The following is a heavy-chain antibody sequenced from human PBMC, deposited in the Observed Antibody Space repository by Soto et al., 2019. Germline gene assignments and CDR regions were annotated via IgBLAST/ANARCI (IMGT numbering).Heavy chain of an antibody. CDR2: IIPILGIA. CDR1: GGTFSSYT. CDR3: ARDSDTMVRGGSLIL. V-gene: IGHV1-69*08. Sequence: QVQLVQSGAEVKKPGSSVKVSCKASGGTFSSYTISWVRQAPGQGLEWMGRIIPILGIANYAQKFQGRVTITADKSTSTAYMALSSLRSEDTAVYYCARDSDTMVRGGSLILWGQGTLVTVSS. J-gene: IGHJ4*02. D-gene: IGHD3-10*01.